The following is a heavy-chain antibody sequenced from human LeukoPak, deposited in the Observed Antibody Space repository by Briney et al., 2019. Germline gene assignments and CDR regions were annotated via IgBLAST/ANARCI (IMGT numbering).Heavy chain of an antibody. CDR3: ARQGVGASTCDY. D-gene: IGHD1-26*01. J-gene: IGHJ4*02. V-gene: IGHV5-51*01. Sequence: GESLKISFKGSGYIFTNYWIGWVRQMPGKGLEWMGTIYPGDSDTRYSPSFQGQVTTSADKSINTAYLQWSSLKASDTAMYYCARQGVGASTCDYWGQGSLVTVSS. CDR2: IYPGDSDT. CDR1: GYIFTNYW.